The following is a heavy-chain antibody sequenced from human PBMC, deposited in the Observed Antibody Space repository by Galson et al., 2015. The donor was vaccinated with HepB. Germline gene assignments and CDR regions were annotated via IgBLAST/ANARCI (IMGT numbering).Heavy chain of an antibody. J-gene: IGHJ5*01. D-gene: IGHD3-3*01. Sequence: SVKVSCKASGFTFTSSAMQWVRQARGQRLEWIGWIVVGSGNTNYAQKFQERVTMTRDMSTSTACMELSSLRSEGTAVYYCAAGRVLRFLAWFNCWGQGTRVTVSS. CDR2: IVVGSGNT. CDR3: AAGRVLRFLAWFNC. V-gene: IGHV1-58*02. CDR1: GFTFTSSA.